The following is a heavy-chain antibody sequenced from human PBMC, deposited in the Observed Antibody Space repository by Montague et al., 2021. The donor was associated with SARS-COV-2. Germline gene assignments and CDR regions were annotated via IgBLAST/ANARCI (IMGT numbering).Heavy chain of an antibody. D-gene: IGHD2-21*02. V-gene: IGHV4-38-2*02. J-gene: IGHJ5*02. CDR3: ARAPCVGDCNSLAIWFDP. Sequence: SETLSLTCTVFGYSISSGYFWAWLRQPPGKGLEWIGSIYHAGYIHYNPSLKNRVSISIDTSRNQISLRVTDVAAADTAVYYCARAPCVGDCNSLAIWFDPWGQGTLVSVSS. CDR2: IYHAGYI. CDR1: GYSISSGYF.